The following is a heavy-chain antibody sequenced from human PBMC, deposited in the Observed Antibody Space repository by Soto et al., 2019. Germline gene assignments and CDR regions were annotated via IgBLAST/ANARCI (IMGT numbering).Heavy chain of an antibody. CDR3: ARAGIVAAGTPRSYYYGLDV. CDR1: GFTVSTYA. Sequence: GGSLRLSCAVSGFTVSTYAMSWVRQAPGKGLEWVSAISSSSTDIYYADSVKGRFTISRDNAKNSLFLQMNSLRAEDTAVYYCARAGIVAAGTPRSYYYGLDVWGQGTTVTVSS. D-gene: IGHD6-13*01. V-gene: IGHV3-21*01. J-gene: IGHJ6*02. CDR2: ISSSSTDI.